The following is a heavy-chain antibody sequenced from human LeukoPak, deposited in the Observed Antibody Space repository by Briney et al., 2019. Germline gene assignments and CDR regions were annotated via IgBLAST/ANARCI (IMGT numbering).Heavy chain of an antibody. CDR2: ISSSGSTI. Sequence: GSLRLSCAASGFTFSSYEMNWVRQAPGKGLEWVSYISSSGSTIYYADSVKGRFTISRDNAKNSLYLQMNSLRAEDTAVYYCASSPSYRRYFDYWGQGTLVTVSS. D-gene: IGHD3-10*01. CDR3: ASSPSYRRYFDY. J-gene: IGHJ4*02. CDR1: GFTFSSYE. V-gene: IGHV3-48*03.